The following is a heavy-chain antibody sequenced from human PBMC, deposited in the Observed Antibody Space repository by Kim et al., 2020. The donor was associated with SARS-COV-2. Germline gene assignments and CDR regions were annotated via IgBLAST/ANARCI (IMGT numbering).Heavy chain of an antibody. CDR2: ISGGGGST. D-gene: IGHD6-19*01. CDR1: GFTFTSYA. V-gene: IGHV3-23*01. Sequence: GGSLRLSCAASGFTFTSYAMSWVRQAPGKGLEWVSAISGGGGSTYYADSVKGRFTISRDNSKNTLYLQMNSLRAEDTAVYYCAKESSGGEQNYFDYWGRGTRVRLSS. J-gene: IGHJ4*02. CDR3: AKESSGGEQNYFDY.